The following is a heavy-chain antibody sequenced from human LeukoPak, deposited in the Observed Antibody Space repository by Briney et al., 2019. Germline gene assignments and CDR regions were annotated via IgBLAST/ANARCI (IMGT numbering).Heavy chain of an antibody. CDR3: ARGGFGYDSSGYSVDY. V-gene: IGHV4-39*07. CDR2: IYYSGST. Sequence: SETLSLTCTVSGGSISSSSYYWGWIRQPPGKGLEWIGSIYYSGSTYYNPSLKSRVTISVDTSKNQFSLKLSSVTAADTAVYYCARGGFGYDSSGYSVDYWGQGTLVTVSS. CDR1: GGSISSSSYY. D-gene: IGHD3-22*01. J-gene: IGHJ4*02.